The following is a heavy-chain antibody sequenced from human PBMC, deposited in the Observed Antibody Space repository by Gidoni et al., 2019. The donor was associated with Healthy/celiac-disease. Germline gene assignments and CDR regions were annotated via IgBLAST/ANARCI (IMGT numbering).Heavy chain of an antibody. D-gene: IGHD6-19*01. CDR3: AKVPYSSGWYYYFDY. V-gene: IGHV3-23*01. J-gene: IGHJ4*02. CDR1: GFPLSSYA. Sequence: EVQLLESGGGLVQPGGSLRLSWAASGFPLSSYAMSWVRQAPGKGLEWVSASSGSGGSIYYADSVKCPFTIPRDNSQNTLYLQMNSLIAEDTAVYYCAKVPYSSGWYYYFDYCGQGTLVTVSS. CDR2: SSGSGGSI.